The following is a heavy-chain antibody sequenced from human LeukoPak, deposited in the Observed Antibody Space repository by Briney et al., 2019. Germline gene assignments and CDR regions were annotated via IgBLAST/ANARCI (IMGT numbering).Heavy chain of an antibody. J-gene: IGHJ4*02. Sequence: ASVKVSCKASGYIFTGYYIHWVRQAPGQGLEWMGWINPDSGGTHYAQKFHGRVTMTRDTSISTVNMELSRLTSDDTAVYYCARDLHEIRITVADYYFDYWGQGTLVTVSS. V-gene: IGHV1-2*02. CDR3: ARDLHEIRITVADYYFDY. CDR2: INPDSGGT. CDR1: GYIFTGYY. D-gene: IGHD6-19*01.